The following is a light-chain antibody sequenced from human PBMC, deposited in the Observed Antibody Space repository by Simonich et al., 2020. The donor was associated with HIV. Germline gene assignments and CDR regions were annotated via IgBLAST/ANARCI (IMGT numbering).Light chain of an antibody. CDR2: WAD. V-gene: IGKV4-1*01. J-gene: IGKJ2*01. CDR3: QQYYSTPYT. Sequence: DIVMTQSPDSLAVSLGERATINCESSQSVLYSSNNKNYLAGYQQKPGQPPKLLIYWADTRESGVPDRFGGSGSGTDFTLTISSLQAEDVAVYYCQQYYSTPYTFGQGTKLEIK. CDR1: QSVLYSSNNKNY.